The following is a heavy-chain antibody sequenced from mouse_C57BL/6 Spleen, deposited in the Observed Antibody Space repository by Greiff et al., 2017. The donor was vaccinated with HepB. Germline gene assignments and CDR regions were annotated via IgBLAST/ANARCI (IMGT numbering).Heavy chain of an antibody. V-gene: IGHV1-31*01. D-gene: IGHD1-1*01. Sequence: DVKLVESGPELVKPGASVKISCKASGYSFTGYYMHWVKQSQGNILDWIGYIYPYNGVSSYNQKFKGKATLTVDKSSSTAYMELRSLTSEDSAVYYCAREGITTVVARGYFDVWGTGTTVTVSS. CDR2: IYPYNGVS. CDR3: AREGITTVVARGYFDV. CDR1: GYSFTGYY. J-gene: IGHJ1*03.